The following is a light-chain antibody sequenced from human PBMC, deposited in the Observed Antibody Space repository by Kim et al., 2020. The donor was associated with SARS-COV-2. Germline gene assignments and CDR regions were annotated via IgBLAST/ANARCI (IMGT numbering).Light chain of an antibody. V-gene: IGKV1-27*01. CDR2: AAS. CDR1: QDINNY. Sequence: DFQMTQSPSSLSASVGDRVTITCRASQDINNYLAWYQQKPGEVPKLLIYAASALESGVPSRFSGSRSGTDFTLAINSLQPEDVGTYYCQKYGSGPRTFGQGTKVDIK. J-gene: IGKJ1*01. CDR3: QKYGSGPRT.